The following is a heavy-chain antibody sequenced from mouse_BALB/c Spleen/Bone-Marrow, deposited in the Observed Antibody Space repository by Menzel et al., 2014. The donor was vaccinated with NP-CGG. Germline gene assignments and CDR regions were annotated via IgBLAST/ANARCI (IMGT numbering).Heavy chain of an antibody. CDR1: GFNIKDTY. CDR2: IDPANGNT. J-gene: IGHJ4*01. CDR3: AGASYYAMDY. Sequence: EVQLQQPGAELVKPGASVKLSCTASGFNIKDTYMHWVRQRPEQGLEWIGRIDPANGNTKYDPKFQGKATITADTSSNTAYLQLSSLTSEDTAVYYCAGASYYAMDYWGQGTSVTVSS. V-gene: IGHV14-3*02.